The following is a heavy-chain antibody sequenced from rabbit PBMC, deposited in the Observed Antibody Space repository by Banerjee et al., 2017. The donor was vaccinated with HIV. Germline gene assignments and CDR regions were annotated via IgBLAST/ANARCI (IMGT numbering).Heavy chain of an antibody. V-gene: IGHV1S45*01. CDR3: ARGINYAFDP. CDR2: IYAGGS. CDR1: GFSFSNSYY. J-gene: IGHJ2*01. Sequence: QEQLVESGGGLVQPEGSLTLTCTASGFSFSNSYYMCWVRQAPGKGLEWIACIYAGGSSYASWAKGRFTISKTSSTTVTLQMTSLTAADTATYFCARGINYAFDPWGQGTLVTVS.